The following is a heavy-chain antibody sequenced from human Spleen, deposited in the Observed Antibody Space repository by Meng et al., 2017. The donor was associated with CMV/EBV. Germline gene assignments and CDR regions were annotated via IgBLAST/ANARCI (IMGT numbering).Heavy chain of an antibody. CDR3: AREMASYGGSYYDDY. CDR2: ISGYNANT. Sequence: GESLKISCKASGYTFTSYGISWVRQAPGQGLEWMGWISGYNANTNYAQKLQGRVTMTTDTSTSTAYMELRSLTSDDTALYYCAREMASYGGSYYDDYWGQGTLVTVSS. CDR1: GYTFTSYG. J-gene: IGHJ4*02. D-gene: IGHD1-26*01. V-gene: IGHV1-18*01.